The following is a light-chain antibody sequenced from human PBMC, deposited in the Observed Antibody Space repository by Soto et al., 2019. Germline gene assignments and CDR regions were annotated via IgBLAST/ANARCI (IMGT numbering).Light chain of an antibody. V-gene: IGKV3-15*01. Sequence: EILMTQSPATLSVSPGERATLSCRAGQNIHTNLAWYKQKPGQAPRLLFYGASTGATGLPASFSGSGSGTEFTLTISSLQPDDFATYYCQQYNNHWTFGHGTKVDIK. CDR3: QQYNNHWT. CDR2: GAS. CDR1: QNIHTN. J-gene: IGKJ1*01.